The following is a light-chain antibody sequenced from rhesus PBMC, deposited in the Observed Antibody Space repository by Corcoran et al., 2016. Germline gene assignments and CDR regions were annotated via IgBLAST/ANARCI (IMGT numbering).Light chain of an antibody. CDR3: CSYTTSGSYI. V-gene: IGLV2S7*01. CDR1: NSDIGSYNY. CDR2: GVT. Sequence: QSAPTQPPSVSGSPGQSVSISCSGSNSDIGSYNYVSWYQQHPGKAPKLLIYGVTDRPSGVSDRFSGSKSDNTASLTIYGLQAEDEADYYCCSYTTSGSYIFGVGTRVTVL. J-gene: IGLJ1*01.